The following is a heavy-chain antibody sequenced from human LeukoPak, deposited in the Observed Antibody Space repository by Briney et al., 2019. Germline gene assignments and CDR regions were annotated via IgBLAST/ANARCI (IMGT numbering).Heavy chain of an antibody. CDR1: GFTFNNYA. V-gene: IGHV3-23*01. Sequence: GSLRLSCVASGFTFNNYAMGWVRQTPGKGLEWVSILSGGSSVTYHADSVKGRFTISRDNSKNTLYLQMSGLRDEDTAVYYCAKDRDTTSARAGSAFDSWGQGTLVTVSS. J-gene: IGHJ4*02. CDR2: LSGGSSVT. CDR3: AKDRDTTSARAGSAFDS. D-gene: IGHD6-19*01.